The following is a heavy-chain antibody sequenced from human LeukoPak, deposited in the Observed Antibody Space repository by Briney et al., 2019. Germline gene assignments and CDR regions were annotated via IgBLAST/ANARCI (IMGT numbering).Heavy chain of an antibody. CDR2: TYYRSKWYN. CDR3: AKGRMVAAATTFDY. D-gene: IGHD6-13*01. J-gene: IGHJ4*02. CDR1: GDSVSSNSAA. V-gene: IGHV6-1*01. Sequence: SQTLSLTCAISGDSVSSNSAAWNWIRQSPSIGLKWLGRTYYRSKWYNDYAVSVKSRITINPDTSKNQFSLQLNSVTPEDTAVYYCAKGRMVAAATTFDYWGQGTLVTVSS.